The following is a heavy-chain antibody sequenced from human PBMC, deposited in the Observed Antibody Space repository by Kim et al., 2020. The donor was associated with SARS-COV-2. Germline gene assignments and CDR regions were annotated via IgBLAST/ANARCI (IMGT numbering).Heavy chain of an antibody. CDR2: IDQSGTGT. D-gene: IGHD3-10*01. Sequence: GGSLRLSCAASGFTFSIYAMNWVRQAPGKGLEWVSAIDQSGTGTYDADSVEGRFTISRDNSKNMLYLQMNSRRAEDTAVYYCARRNGYHGSGYMDVWGRGTTVTVSS. CDR1: GFTFSIYA. J-gene: IGHJ6*02. CDR3: ARRNGYHGSGYMDV. V-gene: IGHV3-23*05.